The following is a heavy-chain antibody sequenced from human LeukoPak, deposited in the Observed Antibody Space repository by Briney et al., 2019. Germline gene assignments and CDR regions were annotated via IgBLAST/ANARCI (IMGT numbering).Heavy chain of an antibody. V-gene: IGHV1-2*02. CDR2: INPNSGGT. D-gene: IGHD2-2*01. Sequence: ASVKVSCKASGYTFTGYYTHWVRQAPGQGLEWMGWINPNSGGTNYAQKFQGRVTMTRDTSISTAYMELSRLRSDDTAVYYCVRDLAYCSSTSCYPWGQGTLVTVSS. CDR3: VRDLAYCSSTSCYP. J-gene: IGHJ5*02. CDR1: GYTFTGYY.